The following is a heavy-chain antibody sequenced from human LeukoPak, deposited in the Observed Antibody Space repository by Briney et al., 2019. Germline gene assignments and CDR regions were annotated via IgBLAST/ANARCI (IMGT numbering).Heavy chain of an antibody. Sequence: GGSLRHSCAASGFTVSSNYMSWVRQAPGKGLEWVSVIYSGESTYYAGSVKGRFTLSRDNSKNTLYLQMNSLRAEDTAVYYCARVSIVGAYFDYWGQGSLVTVSS. V-gene: IGHV3-66*01. J-gene: IGHJ4*02. CDR1: GFTVSSNY. CDR3: ARVSIVGAYFDY. CDR2: IYSGEST. D-gene: IGHD1-26*01.